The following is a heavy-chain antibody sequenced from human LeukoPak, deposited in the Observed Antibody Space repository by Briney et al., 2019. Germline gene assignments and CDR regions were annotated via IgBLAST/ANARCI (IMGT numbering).Heavy chain of an antibody. Sequence: PSQTLSLTCTVSGGSISSGSYYWSWIRQPAGKGLEWIGRIYTSGSTNYNPSLKSRVTISVDTPKNQFSLKLSSVTAADTAVYYCARGRGSYYGYWGQGTLVTVSS. D-gene: IGHD1-26*01. J-gene: IGHJ4*02. CDR3: ARGRGSYYGY. V-gene: IGHV4-61*02. CDR2: IYTSGST. CDR1: GGSISSGSYY.